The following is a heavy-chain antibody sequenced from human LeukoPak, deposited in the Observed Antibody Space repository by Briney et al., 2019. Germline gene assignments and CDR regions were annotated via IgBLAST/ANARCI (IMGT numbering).Heavy chain of an antibody. CDR3: ARGRAKYPAAVDY. CDR1: GFTFSSYA. CDR2: ISYDGSSK. D-gene: IGHD2-2*01. J-gene: IGHJ4*02. V-gene: IGHV3-30*01. Sequence: GGSLRLSCAASGFTFSSYAMHWVRQAPGKGLEWVAVISYDGSSKYYADSVKGRFTISRDNSKNTLYLQMNSLRAEDTAVYYCARGRAKYPAAVDYWGQGTLVTVSS.